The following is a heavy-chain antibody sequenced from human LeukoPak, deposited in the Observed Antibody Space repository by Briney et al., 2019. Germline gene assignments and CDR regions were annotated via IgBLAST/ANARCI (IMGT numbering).Heavy chain of an antibody. D-gene: IGHD5-12*01. Sequence: PGGSLRLSCAASGFTFSDYYMSWIRQAPGKGLEWVSYISSSGSTIYYADSVKGRFTISRDNAKNSLYLQMNSLRAEDTAVYYCARDIVATIPPNWFDPWGQGTLVTVSS. CDR1: GFTFSDYY. V-gene: IGHV3-11*04. CDR3: ARDIVATIPPNWFDP. CDR2: ISSSGSTI. J-gene: IGHJ5*02.